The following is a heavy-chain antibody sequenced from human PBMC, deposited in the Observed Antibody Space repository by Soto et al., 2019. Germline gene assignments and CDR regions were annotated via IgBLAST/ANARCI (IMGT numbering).Heavy chain of an antibody. CDR3: ARGQEGVVATH. CDR1: GGSFTGYY. D-gene: IGHD2-15*01. J-gene: IGHJ4*02. Sequence: QVQLQQWGAGLLKPSETLSLTCAVNGGSFTGYYWSWVRQPPGKGLEWIGEIKDGGSTNYSPSLGSXXTXSVXTSKRQLSLKVTSVTAADTAVYYCARGQEGVVATHWDQGSLVTVSS. CDR2: IKDGGST. V-gene: IGHV4-34*01.